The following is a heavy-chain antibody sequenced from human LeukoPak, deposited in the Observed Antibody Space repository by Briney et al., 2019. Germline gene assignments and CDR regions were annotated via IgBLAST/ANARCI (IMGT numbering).Heavy chain of an antibody. CDR1: GGSISSGDYY. J-gene: IGHJ3*02. Sequence: SETLSLTCTVSGGSISSGDYYWSWIRQPPGKGLEWIGYIYYSGSTYYNPSLKSRVTISVDTSKNQFSLKLSSVTAADTAVYYCARDLMRATAFDIWGQGTMVTVSS. CDR3: ARDLMRATAFDI. V-gene: IGHV4-30-4*08. CDR2: IYYSGST.